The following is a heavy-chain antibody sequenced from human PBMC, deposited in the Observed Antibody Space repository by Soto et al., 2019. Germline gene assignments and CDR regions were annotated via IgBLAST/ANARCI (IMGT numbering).Heavy chain of an antibody. V-gene: IGHV4-59*01. CDR3: ARGNSYCSGGSCYWRIGMDV. D-gene: IGHD2-15*01. J-gene: IGHJ6*02. Sequence: PSETLSLTCTVSGGSISSYYWSWIRQPPGKGLEWIGYIYYSGSTNYNPSLKSRVAISVDTSKNQFSLKLSSVTAADTAVYYCARGNSYCSGGSCYWRIGMDVWGQGTPVTVSS. CDR1: GGSISSYY. CDR2: IYYSGST.